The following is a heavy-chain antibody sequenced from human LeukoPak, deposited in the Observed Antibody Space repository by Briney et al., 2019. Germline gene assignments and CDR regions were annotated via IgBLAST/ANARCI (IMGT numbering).Heavy chain of an antibody. CDR2: FYYSGST. CDR3: ARARANVVPRPDLNWFDP. CDR1: GGAISSHY. Sequence: SETLSLTCTVSGGAISSHYWTWIRQPPGKGLEWIGYFYYSGSTNYNPSLKSRVTISVDTSKNQFSLKLSSVTAADTAVYYCARARANVVPRPDLNWFDPWGQGNLVTVSS. D-gene: IGHD1-14*01. V-gene: IGHV4-59*11. J-gene: IGHJ5*02.